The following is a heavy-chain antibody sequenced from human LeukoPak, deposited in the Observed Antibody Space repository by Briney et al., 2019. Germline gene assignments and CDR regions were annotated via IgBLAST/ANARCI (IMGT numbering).Heavy chain of an antibody. V-gene: IGHV1-69*13. CDR1: GGTFSSYA. Sequence: SVKVSCKASGGTFSSYAISWVRQAPGQGLEWMGRIIPIFGTANYAQKFQGRVTITADESTSTAYMELSSLRSEDTAVYYCAPATLRLGELLPNWFDPWGQGTLVTVSS. CDR3: APATLRLGELLPNWFDP. CDR2: IIPIFGTA. J-gene: IGHJ5*02. D-gene: IGHD3-16*01.